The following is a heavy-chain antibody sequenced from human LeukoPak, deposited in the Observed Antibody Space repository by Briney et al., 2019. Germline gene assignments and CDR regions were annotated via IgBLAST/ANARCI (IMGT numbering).Heavy chain of an antibody. D-gene: IGHD3-22*01. Sequence: PSETLSLTCTVSGGSISSSSYYWGWIRQPPGKGLEWIGSIYYSGSTYYNPSLKSRVTISVDTSKNQFSLKLSSVTAADTAAYYCATIGYYYDSSGYQNYYFDYWGQGTLVTVSS. CDR3: ATIGYYYDSSGYQNYYFDY. CDR1: GGSISSSSYY. V-gene: IGHV4-39*01. J-gene: IGHJ4*02. CDR2: IYYSGST.